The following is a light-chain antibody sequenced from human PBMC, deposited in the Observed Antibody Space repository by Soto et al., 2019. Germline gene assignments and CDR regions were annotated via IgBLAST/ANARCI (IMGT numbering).Light chain of an antibody. Sequence: DIQVTQSPPTLSASVGDRVTITCQASQDISNYLNWYQQKPGKAPKLLIYAASTLQSGVPSRFSGSGSGTDFTLTISCLQSEDFATYYCQQYYSFPPTFGQGTKVDI. CDR1: QDISNY. V-gene: IGKV1-33*01. CDR2: AAS. J-gene: IGKJ1*01. CDR3: QQYYSFPPT.